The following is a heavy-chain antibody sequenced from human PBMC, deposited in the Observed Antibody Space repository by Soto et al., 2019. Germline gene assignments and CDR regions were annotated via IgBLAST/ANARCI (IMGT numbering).Heavy chain of an antibody. CDR3: AKVYSSSSTLDY. CDR1: GFTFSSYG. CDR2: ISYDGSNT. D-gene: IGHD6-6*01. V-gene: IGHV3-30*18. J-gene: IGHJ4*02. Sequence: QVQLVESGGGVVQPGRSLRLSCGASGFTFSSYGMHWVRQAPGKGLEWVAVISYDGSNTYYADSVKGRFTISSDNSKNTLYLQMNSLRAEDTAVYYCAKVYSSSSTLDYWGQGTLVTVSS.